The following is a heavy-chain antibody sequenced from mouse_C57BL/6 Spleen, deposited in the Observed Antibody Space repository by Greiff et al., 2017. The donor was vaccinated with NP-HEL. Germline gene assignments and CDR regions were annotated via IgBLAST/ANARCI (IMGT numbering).Heavy chain of an antibody. V-gene: IGHV14-4*01. CDR1: GFNIKGDY. J-gene: IGHJ3*01. CDR2: IDPGNGDT. CDR3: TTCVITTPSLAY. D-gene: IGHD2-4*01. Sequence: EVQLQQSGAELVRPGASVKLSCTASGFNIKGDYMHWVKQRPEQGLEWIGRIDPGNGDTDYAWKFKGKATLTADTSSSTAYLQLSSLTSEDTAVYYCTTCVITTPSLAYWGQGTLVTVSA.